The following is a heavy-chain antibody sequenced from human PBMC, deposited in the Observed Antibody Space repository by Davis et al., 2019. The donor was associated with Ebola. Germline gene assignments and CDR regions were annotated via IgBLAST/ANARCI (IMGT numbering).Heavy chain of an antibody. Sequence: GESLKISCAASGFTFSTYWMSWVRQAPGKGLEWVAVISYDGSNKYYADSVKGRFTISRDNSKNTLYLQMNSLRAEDTAVYYCAKEMAGESRIARYYFDYWGQGTLVTVSS. J-gene: IGHJ4*02. CDR3: AKEMAGESRIARYYFDY. CDR2: ISYDGSNK. CDR1: GFTFSTYW. D-gene: IGHD4-17*01. V-gene: IGHV3-30*18.